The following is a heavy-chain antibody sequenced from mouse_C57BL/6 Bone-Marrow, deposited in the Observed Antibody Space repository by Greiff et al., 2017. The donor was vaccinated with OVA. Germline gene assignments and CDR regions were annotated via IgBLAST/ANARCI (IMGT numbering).Heavy chain of an antibody. J-gene: IGHJ3*01. CDR3: ARGGWLLLAWFAY. Sequence: QVQLQQSGAELARPGASVKLSCKASGYTFTSYGISWVKQRTGQGLEWIGEIYPRSGNTYYNEKFKGQATLTADKSSSTAYMVLRRLTSEDSAVYFGARGGWLLLAWFAYWGQGTLVTVSA. CDR1: GYTFTSYG. V-gene: IGHV1-81*01. CDR2: IYPRSGNT. D-gene: IGHD2-3*01.